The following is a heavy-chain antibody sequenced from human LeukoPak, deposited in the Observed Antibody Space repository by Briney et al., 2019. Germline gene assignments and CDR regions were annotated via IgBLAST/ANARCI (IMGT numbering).Heavy chain of an antibody. J-gene: IGHJ6*03. CDR1: GYTFTGYY. CDR3: ARETKNVDTARGGRIAAAGSGDCYYMDF. D-gene: IGHD6-13*01. V-gene: IGHV1-2*06. Sequence: ASVKVSCKASGYTFTGYYMHWVRQAPGQGLEWMGRINPNSGGTNYAQKFQGRVTMTTDTPISTDYMELSRLRSADTAVYYCARETKNVDTARGGRIAAAGSGDCYYMDFWGKGTTVTVSS. CDR2: INPNSGGT.